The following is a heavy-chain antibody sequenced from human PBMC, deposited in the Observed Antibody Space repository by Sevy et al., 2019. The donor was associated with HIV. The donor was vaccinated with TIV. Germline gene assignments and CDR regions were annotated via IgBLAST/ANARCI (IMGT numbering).Heavy chain of an antibody. Sequence: GGSLRLSCAASGFTFSKYSMSWVRQPPGKGLEWVSTLSFGCGEINHADSLKGRYTISRDNSKNSLYLRMNNLRAEDTAVYYCAREGCTKPHDYWGQGTLVTVSS. CDR1: GFTFSKYS. V-gene: IGHV3-23*01. CDR3: AREGCTKPHDY. D-gene: IGHD2-8*01. CDR2: LSFGCGEI. J-gene: IGHJ4*02.